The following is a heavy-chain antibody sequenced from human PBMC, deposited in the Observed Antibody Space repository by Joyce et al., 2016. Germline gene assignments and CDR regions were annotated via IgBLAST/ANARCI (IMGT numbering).Heavy chain of an antibody. Sequence: EVQLVQSGAEVKKPGESLKISCKGSGYSFTNYWIGWVRQMPGKGLEWIGSIYPGDSDTRYSPSFQGQVTISADKSISTAYLQWRSLKASDTAMYYCARHIYSNYAPPFYYWGQGTLVTVSS. D-gene: IGHD4-11*01. CDR2: IYPGDSDT. V-gene: IGHV5-51*01. CDR1: GYSFTNYW. CDR3: ARHIYSNYAPPFYY. J-gene: IGHJ4*02.